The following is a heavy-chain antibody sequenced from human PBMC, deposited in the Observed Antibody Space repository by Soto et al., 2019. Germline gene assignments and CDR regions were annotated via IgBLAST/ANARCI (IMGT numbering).Heavy chain of an antibody. J-gene: IGHJ4*02. D-gene: IGHD1-26*01. Sequence: GSLRLSCAASGFTFSSYSMNWVRQAPGKGLEWVSSISSSSSYIYYADSVKGRFTISRDNAKNSLYLQMNSLRAEDTAVYYCARDRQTFIVGATDFDYWGQGTLVTVSS. CDR1: GFTFSSYS. V-gene: IGHV3-21*01. CDR2: ISSSSSYI. CDR3: ARDRQTFIVGATDFDY.